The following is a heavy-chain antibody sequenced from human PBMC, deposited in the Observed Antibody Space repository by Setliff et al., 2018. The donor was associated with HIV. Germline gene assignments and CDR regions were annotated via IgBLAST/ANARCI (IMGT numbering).Heavy chain of an antibody. CDR3: ARTDHTSSSDF. V-gene: IGHV4-30-2*01. CDR1: GGSISSGGYS. Sequence: PSETLSLTCTVSGGSISSGGYSWTWIRQPPGKGLEWIAYIFHSGRIYYNPTLKSRVTMSVDRSKNHLSLNVTSVTAADTAVYFCARTDHTSSSDFWGQGTLVTVSS. J-gene: IGHJ4*02. D-gene: IGHD6-6*01. CDR2: IFHSGRI.